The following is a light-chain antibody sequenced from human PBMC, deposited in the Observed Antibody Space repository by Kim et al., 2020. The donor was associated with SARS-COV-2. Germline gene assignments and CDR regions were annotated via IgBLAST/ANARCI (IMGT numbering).Light chain of an antibody. J-gene: IGKJ2*03. CDR1: QTVINNY. CDR2: GAS. Sequence: EIVMTQSPGTLSLSPGERATLSCRASQTVINNYLAWYQQKPGQAPRLLVYGASTRATGIPDRFSGSGSGTDFTLTINKVEPEDFAVYYCQQFGSSPPYSFGQGTKVDIK. V-gene: IGKV3-20*01. CDR3: QQFGSSPPYS.